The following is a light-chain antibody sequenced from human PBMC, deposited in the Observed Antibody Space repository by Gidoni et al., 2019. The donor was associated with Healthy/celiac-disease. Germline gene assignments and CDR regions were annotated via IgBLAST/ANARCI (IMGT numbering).Light chain of an antibody. V-gene: IGKV1-5*03. CDR3: QQYNSYWT. J-gene: IGKJ1*01. CDR2: KAS. CDR1: QSISSW. Sequence: IQMTQSPSTLSASVGDRVTITCRASQSISSWLAWYQQKPGKAPKLLIYKASSLESGVPSRFSGSGPGTEFTLTISRLQPDDFANYYCQQYNSYWTFGQXTKVEIK.